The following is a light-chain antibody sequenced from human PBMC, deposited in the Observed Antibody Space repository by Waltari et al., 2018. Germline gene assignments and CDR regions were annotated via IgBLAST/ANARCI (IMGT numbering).Light chain of an antibody. CDR2: EVS. CDR3: QQYSATPPT. Sequence: QSALTQPPSASGSPGQAVPISCTGTNSDVGTVKFVSWYQQHPGKAPRLMIYEVSKRPSGVPDRFSGSGSGTDFTLTISGLQAEDVAVYYCQQYSATPPTFGQGTK. V-gene: IGLV2-8*01. J-gene: IGLJ3*02. CDR1: NSDVGTVKF.